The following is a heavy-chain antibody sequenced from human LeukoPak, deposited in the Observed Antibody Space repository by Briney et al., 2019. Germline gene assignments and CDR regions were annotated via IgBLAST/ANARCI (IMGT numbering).Heavy chain of an antibody. CDR1: GFTFGDYA. D-gene: IGHD2-2*01. V-gene: IGHV3-49*04. J-gene: IGHJ4*02. CDR3: TTYCSSTSCYPRGYYFDY. CDR2: IRSKAYGGTT. Sequence: GGSLRLSCTASGFTFGDYAMSWVRQAPGKGLEWVGFIRSKAYGGTTEYAASVKGRFTISRDDSKSIAYLQMNSLKTEDTAVYYCTTYCSSTSCYPRGYYFDYWGQGTLVTVSS.